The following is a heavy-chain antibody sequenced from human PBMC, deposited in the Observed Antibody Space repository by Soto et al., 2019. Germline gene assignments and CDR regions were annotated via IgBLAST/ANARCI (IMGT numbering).Heavy chain of an antibody. Sequence: SETLSLTCTVSGGSISSSRCHWGWIRQPPGKGLEWIASIKYSGTTFYNPSLKSRVTLSVDTSKNQFALKLSSVTAAETAVYYCARHTPAISISDHWGLGTLVTVSS. CDR3: ARHTPAISISDH. D-gene: IGHD2-15*01. CDR2: IKYSGTT. CDR1: GGSISSSRCH. V-gene: IGHV4-39*01. J-gene: IGHJ4*02.